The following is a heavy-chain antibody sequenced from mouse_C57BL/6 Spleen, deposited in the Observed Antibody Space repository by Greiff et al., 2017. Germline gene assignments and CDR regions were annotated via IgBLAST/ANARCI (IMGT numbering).Heavy chain of an antibody. CDR3: TRSYDGSSYFDY. J-gene: IGHJ2*01. CDR2: IDPETGGT. CDR1: GYTFTDYE. D-gene: IGHD1-1*01. V-gene: IGHV1-15*01. Sequence: QVQLQQSGAELVRPGASVTLSCKASGYTFTDYEMHWVKQTPVHGLEWIGAIDPETGGTAYNQKFKGKAILTADKSSSTAYMELRSLTSEDSAVYYCTRSYDGSSYFDYWGQGTTLTVSS.